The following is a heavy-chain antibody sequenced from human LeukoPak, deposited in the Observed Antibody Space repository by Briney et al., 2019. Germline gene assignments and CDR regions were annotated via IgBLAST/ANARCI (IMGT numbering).Heavy chain of an antibody. CDR2: INSDGSST. V-gene: IGHV3-74*01. J-gene: IGHJ4*02. CDR1: GFTFSSYW. D-gene: IGHD3-22*01. CDR3: ARACHYDSSGSDY. Sequence: PGGSLRLSCAASGFTFSSYWMHWVRHAPGKGLVWVSRINSDGSSTSYADSEKGRFTISRDNAKNTLYLQINSLRAEDTAVYYCARACHYDSSGSDYWGQGTLVTVSS.